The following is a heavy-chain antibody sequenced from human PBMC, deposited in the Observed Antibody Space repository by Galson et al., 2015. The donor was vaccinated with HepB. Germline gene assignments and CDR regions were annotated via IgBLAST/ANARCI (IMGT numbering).Heavy chain of an antibody. CDR1: GYTFTSYG. CDR3: ARGGMGGMDV. D-gene: IGHD2-8*01. V-gene: IGHV1-18*01. J-gene: IGHJ6*02. CDR2: ISPSNDKT. Sequence: SVKVSCKASGYTFTSYGITWVRQAPGQGLEWMGWISPSNDKTNYAQSLQGRVTMTTGTSTSTAYMELRTLRSDDTAVYYCARGGMGGMDVWGQGTTVTISS.